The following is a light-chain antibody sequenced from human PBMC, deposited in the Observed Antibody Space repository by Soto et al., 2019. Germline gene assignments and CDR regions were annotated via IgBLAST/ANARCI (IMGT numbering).Light chain of an antibody. Sequence: QPVLTQSPSASASLGASVKLTCTLSSGHSSYAIAWHQQQPEKGPRYLMKLNSAGSHSKGDGIPDRFSGSSSGAERYLTISSLQSEDEADYYCQTWGTGIWVFGGGTKLTVL. CDR2: LNSAGSH. J-gene: IGLJ3*02. CDR1: SGHSSYA. V-gene: IGLV4-69*01. CDR3: QTWGTGIWV.